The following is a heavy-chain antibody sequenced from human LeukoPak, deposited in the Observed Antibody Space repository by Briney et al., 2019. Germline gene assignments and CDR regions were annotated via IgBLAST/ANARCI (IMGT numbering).Heavy chain of an antibody. D-gene: IGHD1-26*01. CDR1: GVSISSSNSY. CDR2: IYYSGNT. V-gene: IGHV4-39*02. J-gene: IGHJ6*03. CDR3: ARDPYSGNYGNYYYYYMDV. Sequence: PSETLSLTCTVSGVSISSSNSYWGWIRQPPGKGLEWIGSIYYSGNTYYNASLKSQVSISIDTSKNQFSLRLTSVTAADTAVYYCARDPYSGNYGNYYYYYMDVWGKGTTVTISS.